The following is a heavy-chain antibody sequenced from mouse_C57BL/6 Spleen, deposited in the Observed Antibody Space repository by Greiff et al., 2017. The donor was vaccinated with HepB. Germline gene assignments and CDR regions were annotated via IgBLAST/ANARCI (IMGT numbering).Heavy chain of an antibody. CDR1: GYTFTSYW. J-gene: IGHJ4*01. CDR2: IHPSDSDT. CDR3: AMREFRVYDDYYAMDY. V-gene: IGHV1-74*01. D-gene: IGHD2-12*01. Sequence: QVQLQQPGAELVKPGASVKVSCKASGYTFTSYWMHWVKQRPGQGLEWIGRIHPSDSDTNYNQKFKGKATLTVDKSSSTAYMQLSSLTSEDSAVYYCAMREFRVYDDYYAMDYWGQGTSVTVAS.